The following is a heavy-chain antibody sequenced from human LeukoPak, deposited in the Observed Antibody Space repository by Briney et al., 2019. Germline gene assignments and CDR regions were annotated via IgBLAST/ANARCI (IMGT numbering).Heavy chain of an antibody. CDR3: AKEGAYCGRDCYGVFDY. V-gene: IGHV3-74*01. D-gene: IGHD2-21*02. Sequence: GGSLRLSCAVSGFTFSSYRMVWVRQTPGKRPVWVSWINSDGRTTTYADSVKGRFTISRDNSKNTLYLQMNSLRGEDTAVYYCAKEGAYCGRDCYGVFDYWGQGTLVTVSS. J-gene: IGHJ4*02. CDR1: GFTFSSYR. CDR2: INSDGRTT.